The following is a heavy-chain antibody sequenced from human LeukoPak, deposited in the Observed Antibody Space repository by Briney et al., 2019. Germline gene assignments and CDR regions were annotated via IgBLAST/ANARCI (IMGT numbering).Heavy chain of an antibody. CDR1: AYTFTSYG. CDR2: ISAYNGNT. V-gene: IGHV1-18*01. D-gene: IGHD2-21*02. J-gene: IGHJ4*02. CDR3: ARAQQYCGGDCFGYFDY. Sequence: ASVKVSCKASAYTFTSYGISWVRQAPGQGLEWMGWISAYNGNTNYAQKLQGRVTMTTDTSTSTAYMELRSLRSDDTAVYYCARAQQYCGGDCFGYFDYWGQGTLVTVSS.